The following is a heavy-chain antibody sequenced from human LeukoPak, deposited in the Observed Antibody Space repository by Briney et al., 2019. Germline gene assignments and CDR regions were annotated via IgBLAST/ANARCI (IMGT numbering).Heavy chain of an antibody. CDR1: GGSFSGYY. J-gene: IGHJ4*02. D-gene: IGHD2-8*01. Sequence: SETLSLTCAVYGGSFSGYYWSWIRQPPGKGLEXXXXXXXGGSTNYNPSLKSRVTISVDTSKNQFSLKLSSVTAADTAVYYCARGRIYCTNGVCYFRFDYWGQGTLVTVSS. V-gene: IGHV4-34*01. CDR2: XXXGGST. CDR3: ARGRIYCTNGVCYFRFDY.